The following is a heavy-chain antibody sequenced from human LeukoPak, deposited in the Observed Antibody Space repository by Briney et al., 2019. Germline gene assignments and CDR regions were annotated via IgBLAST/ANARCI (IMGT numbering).Heavy chain of an antibody. D-gene: IGHD6-19*01. CDR3: AKESTQYSSGWYYFDY. J-gene: IGHJ4*02. CDR1: GFTFDDYA. V-gene: IGHV3-9*01. CDR2: ISWNSGSI. Sequence: PGRSLRLSCAASGFTFDDYAMHWVRQAPGKGLEWVSGISWNSGSIGYADSVKGRFTISRDNAKNSLYLQMNSLRAEDTALYYCAKESTQYSSGWYYFDYWGQGTLVTVSS.